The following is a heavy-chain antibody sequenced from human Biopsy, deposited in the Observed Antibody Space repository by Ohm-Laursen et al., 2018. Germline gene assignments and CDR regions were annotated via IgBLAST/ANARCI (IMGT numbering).Heavy chain of an antibody. V-gene: IGHV4-59*11. D-gene: IGHD4-23*01. Sequence: GTLSLTCTVPGGSFTGHYWSWIRQPPGKGLEWIGHISYTGYTSYNASLKSRVTISVDTSRNHLSLRLSSLTAADTAVYYCARGSNDFGGLYFPRWGQGTLLTVSS. CDR1: GGSFTGHY. J-gene: IGHJ4*02. CDR2: ISYTGYT. CDR3: ARGSNDFGGLYFPR.